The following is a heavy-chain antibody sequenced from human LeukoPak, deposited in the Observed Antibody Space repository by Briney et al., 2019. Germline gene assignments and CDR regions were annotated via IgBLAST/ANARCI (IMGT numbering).Heavy chain of an antibody. CDR1: GFTFSSYG. Sequence: PGGSLRLSCEASGFTFSSYGMNWVRQAPGKGLEWVSYISSSGTTKYYADSVKGRFTISRDNAKYSLYLQMNSLRAEDTAVYYCARDNSYDFWSGYSNGAFDIWGQGTMVTVSS. CDR2: ISSSGTTK. J-gene: IGHJ3*02. D-gene: IGHD3-3*01. V-gene: IGHV3-48*03. CDR3: ARDNSYDFWSGYSNGAFDI.